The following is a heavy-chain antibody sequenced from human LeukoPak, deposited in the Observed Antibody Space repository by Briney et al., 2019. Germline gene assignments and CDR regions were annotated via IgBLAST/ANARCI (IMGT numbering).Heavy chain of an antibody. CDR3: ARGPQYYFDY. Sequence: SETLSLTCAVYGGSFSGYYWSWIRQPPGKGLEWIREINHSGSTNYNPSLKSRVTISVDTSKNQFSLKLSSVTAADTAVYYCARGPQYYFDYWGQGTLVTVSS. CDR1: GGSFSGYY. V-gene: IGHV4-34*01. CDR2: INHSGST. J-gene: IGHJ4*02.